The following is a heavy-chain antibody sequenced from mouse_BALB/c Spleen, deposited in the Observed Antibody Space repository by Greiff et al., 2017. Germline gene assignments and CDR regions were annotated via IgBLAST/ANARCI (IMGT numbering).Heavy chain of an antibody. D-gene: IGHD1-2*01. CDR2: INPSNGRT. CDR3: VIKSPMDY. J-gene: IGHJ4*01. V-gene: IGHV1S81*02. CDR1: GYTFTSYW. Sequence: VQLQQPGAELVKPGASVKLSCKASGYTFTSYWMHWVKQRPGQGLEWIGEINPSNGRTNYNEKFKSKATLTVDKSSSTAYMQLSSLTSEDSAVYYCVIKSPMDYWGQGTSVTVSS.